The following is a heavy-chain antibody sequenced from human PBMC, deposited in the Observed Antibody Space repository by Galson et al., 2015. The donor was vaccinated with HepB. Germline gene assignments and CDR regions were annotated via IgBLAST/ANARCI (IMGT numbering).Heavy chain of an antibody. Sequence: SLRLSCAASGFTFSSYWMHWVRQAPGKGLVWVSRINSDGSSTSYADSVKGRFTISRDNAKNTLYLQMNSLRAEDTAVYYCARVEYSYGPQAFDIWGQGTMVTVSS. V-gene: IGHV3-74*01. J-gene: IGHJ3*02. CDR2: INSDGSST. CDR1: GFTFSSYW. D-gene: IGHD5-18*01. CDR3: ARVEYSYGPQAFDI.